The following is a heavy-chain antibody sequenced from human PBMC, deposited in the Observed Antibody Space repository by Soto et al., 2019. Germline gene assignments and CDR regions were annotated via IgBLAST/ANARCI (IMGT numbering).Heavy chain of an antibody. V-gene: IGHV3-9*01. J-gene: IGHJ4*02. D-gene: IGHD3-10*01. CDR2: ISWNSGSI. CDR3: AKSIGSGMEPTYFDY. Sequence: EVQLVESGGGLVQPGRSLRLSCAASGFTFDDYAMHWVRQAPGKGLEWVSGISWNSGSIGYADSVKGRFTISRDNAKNSLYLQMNSLRAEDTALYYCAKSIGSGMEPTYFDYWGQGTLVTVSS. CDR1: GFTFDDYA.